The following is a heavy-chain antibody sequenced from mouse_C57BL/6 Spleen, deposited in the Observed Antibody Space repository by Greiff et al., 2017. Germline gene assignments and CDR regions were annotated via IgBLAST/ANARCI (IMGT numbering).Heavy chain of an antibody. J-gene: IGHJ2*01. V-gene: IGHV5-16*01. D-gene: IGHD2-4*01. CDR3: ARVDDYDEGYFDY. Sequence: EVKVVESEGGLVQPGSSMKLSCTASGFTFSDYYMAWVRQVPEKGLEWVANINYDGSSTYYLDSLKSRFIISRDNAKNILYLQMSSLKSEDTATYYCARVDDYDEGYFDYWGQGTTLTVSS. CDR2: INYDGSST. CDR1: GFTFSDYY.